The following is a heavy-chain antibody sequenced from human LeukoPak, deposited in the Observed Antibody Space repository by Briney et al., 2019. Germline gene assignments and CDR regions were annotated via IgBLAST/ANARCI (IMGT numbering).Heavy chain of an antibody. J-gene: IGHJ4*02. Sequence: ASVKVSCKASGGTFNSYAISWVRQAPGQGLEWMGGIIPIFGTANYAQKFQGRVTITADESTSTAYMELSSLRSEDTAVYYCATGGDPFQFDYWGQGTLVTVSS. CDR3: ATGGDPFQFDY. V-gene: IGHV1-69*13. CDR1: GGTFNSYA. D-gene: IGHD2-21*02. CDR2: IIPIFGTA.